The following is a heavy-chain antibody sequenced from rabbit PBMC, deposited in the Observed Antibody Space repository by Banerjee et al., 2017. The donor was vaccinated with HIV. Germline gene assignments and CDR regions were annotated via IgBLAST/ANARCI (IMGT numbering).Heavy chain of an antibody. J-gene: IGHJ4*01. V-gene: IGHV1S45*01. CDR1: GIDFSSYW. Sequence: QQQLEESGGGLVKPGGTLTLTCKASGIDFSSYWMCWVRQAPGKGLEWIACIYTGSSSALYVSWAKGRFTISKTSSTTVTLQMTSLTAADTATYFCAREESDGGGHLKLWGPGTLVTVS. CDR3: AREESDGGGHLKL. D-gene: IGHD2-1*01. CDR2: IYTGSSSA.